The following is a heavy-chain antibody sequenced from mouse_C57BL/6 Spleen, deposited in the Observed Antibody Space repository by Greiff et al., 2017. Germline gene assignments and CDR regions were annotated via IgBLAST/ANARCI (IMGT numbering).Heavy chain of an antibody. Sequence: EVNLVESGPGMVKPSQSLSLTCTVTGYSITSGYDWHWIRHFPGNKLEWMGYISYSGSTNYNPSLKSRISITHDTSKNHFFLKLNSVTTEDTATYYCARGDYGVYFDVWGTGTTVTVSS. CDR3: ARGDYGVYFDV. V-gene: IGHV3-1*01. J-gene: IGHJ1*03. CDR2: ISYSGST. D-gene: IGHD1-1*01. CDR1: GYSITSGYD.